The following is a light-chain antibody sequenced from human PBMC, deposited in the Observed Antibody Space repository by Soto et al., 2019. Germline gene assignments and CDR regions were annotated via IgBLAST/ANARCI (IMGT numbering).Light chain of an antibody. CDR2: DVS. V-gene: IGLV2-14*03. CDR1: TSDIGGYNY. CDR3: TSYASTFNWV. Sequence: QSALTQPASVSGSPGQSITISCTGTTSDIGGYNYVSWYQQHPGKAPKLMIYDVSNRPSGVSNRFSGSKSGNTASLTISGLQAEDEADYYCTSYASTFNWVFGGGTKLTVL. J-gene: IGLJ3*02.